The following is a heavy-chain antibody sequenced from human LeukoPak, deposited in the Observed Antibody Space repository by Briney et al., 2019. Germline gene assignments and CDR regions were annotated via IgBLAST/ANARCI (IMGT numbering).Heavy chain of an antibody. Sequence: SETLSLACTVSGGSISNYWWSWIRQPPGKGLEWIGYVFDSGGTNYNPSLKSRVTISVDTSKKQFSLKLSSVTAADTAVYYCARGYSSSWNYFDYWGQGTMVTVSS. CDR1: GGSISNYW. CDR3: ARGYSSSWNYFDY. J-gene: IGHJ4*02. D-gene: IGHD6-13*01. CDR2: VFDSGGT. V-gene: IGHV4-59*01.